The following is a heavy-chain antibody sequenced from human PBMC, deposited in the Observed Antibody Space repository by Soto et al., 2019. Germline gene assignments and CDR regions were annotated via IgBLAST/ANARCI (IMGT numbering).Heavy chain of an antibody. CDR1: GFPFSHYG. CDR2: ISHGGSEK. CDR3: AIRTSYYDILTGYYIYWFDP. J-gene: IGHJ5*02. D-gene: IGHD3-9*01. Sequence: GGSLRLSCAASGFPFSHYGMHWVLQSPDKGLEWVAVISHGGSEKYYAASVKGRFTISRDNSKDTLYLQMNSLKASDTAMYYCAIRTSYYDILTGYYIYWFDPWGQGTLVTVSS. V-gene: IGHV3-30-3*01.